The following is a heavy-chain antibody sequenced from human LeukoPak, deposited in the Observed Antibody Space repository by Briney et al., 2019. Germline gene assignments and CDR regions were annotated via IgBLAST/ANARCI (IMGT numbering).Heavy chain of an antibody. J-gene: IGHJ4*02. Sequence: PGGSLRLSCAASGFTFDDYAMHWVRQAPGPGLEWVSSIYWNSGIITYADSVRGRFTISRDNADNSLFLQMDSLRPEDTALYYCTKEETKYTFGNALDYWGQGTLVTVSS. CDR1: GFTFDDYA. CDR2: IYWNSGII. V-gene: IGHV3-9*01. CDR3: TKEETKYTFGNALDY. D-gene: IGHD4-23*01.